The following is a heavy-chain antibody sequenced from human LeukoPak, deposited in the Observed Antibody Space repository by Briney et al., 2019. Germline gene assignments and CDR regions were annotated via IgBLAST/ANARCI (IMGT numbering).Heavy chain of an antibody. V-gene: IGHV1-3*01. J-gene: IGHJ4*02. CDR1: GYTFTSYA. Sequence: ASVTVSCKASGYTFTSYAMHWVRQAPGQRLEWMGWINAGNGNTKYSQKFQGRVTITRDTSASTAYMELSSLRSEDTAVYYCARDPLDCSGGSCYSFDYWGQGTLVTVSS. CDR3: ARDPLDCSGGSCYSFDY. CDR2: INAGNGNT. D-gene: IGHD2-15*01.